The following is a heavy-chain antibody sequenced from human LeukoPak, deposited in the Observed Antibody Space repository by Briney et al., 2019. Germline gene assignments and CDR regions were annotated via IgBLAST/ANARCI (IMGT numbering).Heavy chain of an antibody. Sequence: PSQTLSLTCTVSGGSIRSGDYYWSWIRQPPGKDLEWIGYIYYSGSTYYNPSLKSRVTISVDTSKNQFSLKLSSVTAADTAVYYCARVGHYDILTGSPSDAFDIWGQGTMVTVSS. CDR1: GGSIRSGDYY. D-gene: IGHD3-9*01. V-gene: IGHV4-30-4*01. CDR3: ARVGHYDILTGSPSDAFDI. J-gene: IGHJ3*02. CDR2: IYYSGST.